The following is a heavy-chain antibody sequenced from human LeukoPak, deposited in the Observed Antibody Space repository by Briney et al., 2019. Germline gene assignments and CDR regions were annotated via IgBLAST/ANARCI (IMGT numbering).Heavy chain of an antibody. CDR1: GFTFSNYA. J-gene: IGHJ4*02. D-gene: IGHD3-10*01. Sequence: GGSLRLSCAASGFTFSNYAMSWVRQAPGKGLEWVSAISGSGGSTYYADSVKGRFTISRDNSKNTLYLQMNSLRAEDTAVYYCAKAYGSRNYFFDYWGQGTLVTVSS. CDR2: ISGSGGST. CDR3: AKAYGSRNYFFDY. V-gene: IGHV3-23*01.